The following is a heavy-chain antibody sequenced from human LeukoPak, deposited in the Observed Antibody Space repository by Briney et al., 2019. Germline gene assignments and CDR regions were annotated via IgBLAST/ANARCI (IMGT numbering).Heavy chain of an antibody. CDR2: VFYSGST. Sequence: SETLSLTCTVSGGSIRSYYWSWIRQPPGKGLEWIGYVFYSGSTNYSPSLKSRVTISVDTTKNQFSLNLRSVTAADTAVYYCASLRGAAGRHDNWFDPWGQGTLVTVSS. J-gene: IGHJ5*02. V-gene: IGHV4-59*01. D-gene: IGHD6-13*01. CDR3: ASLRGAAGRHDNWFDP. CDR1: GGSIRSYY.